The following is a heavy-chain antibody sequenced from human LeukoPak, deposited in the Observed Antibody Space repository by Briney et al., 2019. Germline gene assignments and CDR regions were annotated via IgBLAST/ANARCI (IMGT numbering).Heavy chain of an antibody. D-gene: IGHD6-6*01. CDR2: TSSSSSYI. CDR1: GFTFSSYS. V-gene: IGHV3-21*01. Sequence: GGSLRLSCAASGFTFSSYSMNWVRQAPGKGLEWVSSTSSSSSYIYYADSVKGRFTISRDNAKNSLYLQMNSLRAEDTAVYYCARVYSSSSEGGDYWGQGTLVTVSS. J-gene: IGHJ4*02. CDR3: ARVYSSSSEGGDY.